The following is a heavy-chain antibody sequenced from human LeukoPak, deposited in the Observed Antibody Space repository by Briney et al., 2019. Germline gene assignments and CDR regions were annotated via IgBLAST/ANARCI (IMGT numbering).Heavy chain of an antibody. CDR1: GFTFTSYD. Sequence: ASVKVSCKASGFTFTSYDINWVRLATGQGLEWMGWMNPNSGNTGYAQKFQGRVTMTRNTSISTAYMELSSLRSEDTAVYYCARGLSRGYYGSGSYWPWGQGPLVTVSS. J-gene: IGHJ5*02. V-gene: IGHV1-8*01. CDR3: ARGLSRGYYGSGSYWP. CDR2: MNPNSGNT. D-gene: IGHD3-10*01.